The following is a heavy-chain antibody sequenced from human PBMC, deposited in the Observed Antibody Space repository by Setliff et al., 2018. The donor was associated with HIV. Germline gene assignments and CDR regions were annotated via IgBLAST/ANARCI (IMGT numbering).Heavy chain of an antibody. J-gene: IGHJ6*03. CDR1: GYSISSGYY. CDR2: IYYSGST. V-gene: IGHV4-38-2*01. CDR3: ARVSITYWYSIPRDYYYYMDV. D-gene: IGHD2-8*02. Sequence: SETLSLTCAVSGYSISSGYYWGWIRQPPGKGLEWIGSIYYSGSTYYNPSLKSRVTISVDTSRNQFSLKVSSVTAADTAVYYCARVSITYWYSIPRDYYYYMDVWGEGTTVTVSS.